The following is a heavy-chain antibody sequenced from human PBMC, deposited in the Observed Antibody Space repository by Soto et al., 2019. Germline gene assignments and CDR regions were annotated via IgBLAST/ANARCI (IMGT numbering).Heavy chain of an antibody. CDR2: ISGSDGKT. V-gene: IGHV3-23*01. CDR1: GFSFGSYA. J-gene: IGHJ4*02. Sequence: GGSLRLSCAASGFSFGSYALSWVRQAPGKGLEWVSTISGSDGKTFYADSVKGRFSISRDTSQSTLYLQMNSLRADDTAMYYCARSSYIDYWGQGT. CDR3: ARSSYIDY.